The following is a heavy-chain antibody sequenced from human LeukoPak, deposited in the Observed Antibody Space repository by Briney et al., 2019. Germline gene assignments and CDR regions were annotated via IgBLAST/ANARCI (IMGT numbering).Heavy chain of an antibody. D-gene: IGHD6-19*01. Sequence: GGSLRLSCAASGFTFSSYGMHWVRQAPGKGLEWVAVISYDGSNKYYADSVEGRFTISRDNSKNTLYLQMNSLRAEDTAVYYCGSASSGWPLDYWGQGTLVTVSS. CDR3: GSASSGWPLDY. V-gene: IGHV3-30*03. CDR2: ISYDGSNK. CDR1: GFTFSSYG. J-gene: IGHJ4*02.